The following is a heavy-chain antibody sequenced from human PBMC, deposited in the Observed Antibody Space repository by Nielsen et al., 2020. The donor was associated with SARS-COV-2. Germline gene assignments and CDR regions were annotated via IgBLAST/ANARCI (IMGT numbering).Heavy chain of an antibody. V-gene: IGHV4-30-4*01. J-gene: IGHJ3*02. CDR1: GGSISSGDYY. CDR3: ARCGLRYFDWLLFGPDAFDI. CDR2: IYYSGST. Sequence: SETLSLTCTVSGGSISSGDYYWSWIRQPPGKGLEWIGYIYYSGSTYYNPSLKSRVTISVDTSKNQFSLKLSSVTAADTAVYYCARCGLRYFDWLLFGPDAFDIWDQGTMVTVSS. D-gene: IGHD3-9*01.